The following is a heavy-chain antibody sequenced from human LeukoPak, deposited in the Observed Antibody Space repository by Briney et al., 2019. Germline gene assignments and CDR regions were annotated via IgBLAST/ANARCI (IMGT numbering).Heavy chain of an antibody. CDR3: ARGYGSSRYYYYYGMDV. CDR2: IYYSGST. CDR1: GGSISSYY. Sequence: SETLSLTCTVSGGSISSYYWSWIRQPPGKGLEWIGYIYYSGSTNYNPSLKSRVTISVDTSKNQFSLKLSSVTAADAAVYYCARGYGSSRYYYYYGMDVWGQGTTVTVSS. V-gene: IGHV4-59*01. D-gene: IGHD6-13*01. J-gene: IGHJ6*02.